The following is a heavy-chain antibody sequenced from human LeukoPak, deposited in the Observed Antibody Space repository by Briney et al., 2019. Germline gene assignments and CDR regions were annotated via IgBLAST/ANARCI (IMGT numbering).Heavy chain of an antibody. CDR3: TKAVYCSSTRCHQPYYYYGVDV. V-gene: IGHV3-43*02. CDR2: IRGDGGRT. CDR1: GFTFDHYG. J-gene: IGHJ6*02. Sequence: PGGSLRLSCAASGFTFDHYGMHWVRQAPGKGLEWVSHIRGDGGRTFYADSVKGRFTISRDNSKNSLHLQMNSLRTEDTALYYCTKAVYCSSTRCHQPYYYYGVDVWGQGTSVTVSS. D-gene: IGHD2-2*01.